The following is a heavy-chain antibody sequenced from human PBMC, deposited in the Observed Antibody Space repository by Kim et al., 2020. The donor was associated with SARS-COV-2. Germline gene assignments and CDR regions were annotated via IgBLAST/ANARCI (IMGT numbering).Heavy chain of an antibody. CDR1: GFPLSDSA. D-gene: IGHD3-10*01. J-gene: IGHJ4*02. CDR3: AKVGYYSSGIYLEN. V-gene: IGHV3-23*03. Sequence: GGSLRLSCAASGFPLSDSAVSWVRQAPGLGLEWLSVIYRGGSSTYYADSVKGRFTVSADNSKNIVYLQMGSLRAEDTAVYYCAKVGYYSSGIYLENWGQGTLVTVSS. CDR2: IYRGGSST.